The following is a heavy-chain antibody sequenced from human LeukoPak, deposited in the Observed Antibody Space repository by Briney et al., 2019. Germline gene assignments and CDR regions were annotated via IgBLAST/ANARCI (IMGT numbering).Heavy chain of an antibody. CDR3: ARDLVLDYYDSSGYDGYFDY. Sequence: ASVKVSCKASGYTFTSYGISWVRQAPGQGLEWMGWISAYNGNTNFAQKLQGRVTMTTDTSPSTAYMELRSLRSDDTAVYYCARDLVLDYYDSSGYDGYFDYWGQGTLVTVSS. J-gene: IGHJ4*02. CDR2: ISAYNGNT. V-gene: IGHV1-18*01. D-gene: IGHD3-22*01. CDR1: GYTFTSYG.